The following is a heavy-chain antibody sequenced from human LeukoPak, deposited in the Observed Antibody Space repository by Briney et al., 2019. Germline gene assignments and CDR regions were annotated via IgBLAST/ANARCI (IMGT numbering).Heavy chain of an antibody. CDR1: GGSISSFY. V-gene: IGHV4-59*12. CDR3: ARSTGWHAFT. CDR2: IYHTGNT. J-gene: IGHJ4*02. Sequence: SETLSLTCTVSGGSISSFYWSWIRQPPGKGLEWIGYIYHTGNTIYNPSLKSRVTISVDRSKNQFSLKLSSVTTADTAVYYCARSTGWHAFTWGQGTLVTVSS. D-gene: IGHD6-19*01.